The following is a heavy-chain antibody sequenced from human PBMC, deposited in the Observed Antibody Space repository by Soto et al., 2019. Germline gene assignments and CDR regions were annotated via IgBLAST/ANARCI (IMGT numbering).Heavy chain of an antibody. J-gene: IGHJ6*02. Sequence: SETLSLTCTVSGDSISGYYWSWIRQPPGKGLEWIGYIYESGSINYNPSLKSRVTMSIDTSKNQFSLKLSSVTAADTAVYYCARSGRSGYYYYSGMDVWGQGTTVTVSS. CDR2: IYESGSI. CDR3: ARSGRSGYYYYSGMDV. V-gene: IGHV4-59*01. D-gene: IGHD3-22*01. CDR1: GDSISGYY.